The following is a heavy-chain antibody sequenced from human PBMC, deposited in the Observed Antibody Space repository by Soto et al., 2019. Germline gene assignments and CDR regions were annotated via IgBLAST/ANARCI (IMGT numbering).Heavy chain of an antibody. D-gene: IGHD2-2*03. CDR2: ISGSGGST. Sequence: EVQLLESGGGLVQPGGSLRLSCAASGFTFSSYAMSWVRQAPGKGLEWVSAISGSGGSTYYADSVKGRFTISRDNSKNTLDLQMNSLGAEDTAVYYCALPHGGGIMAIVVVPAAMPFDYWGQGTLVTVSS. J-gene: IGHJ4*02. CDR1: GFTFSSYA. CDR3: ALPHGGGIMAIVVVPAAMPFDY. V-gene: IGHV3-23*01.